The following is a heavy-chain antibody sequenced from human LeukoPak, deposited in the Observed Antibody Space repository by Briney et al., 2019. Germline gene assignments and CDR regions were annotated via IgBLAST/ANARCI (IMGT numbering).Heavy chain of an antibody. CDR3: TKTWIQLWPLDY. Sequence: GGSLRLSCTASGFTFGDYAMSWVRQAPGKGLEWVGFIRSKAYGGTTEYAASVKGRFTISRDDSKSIAYLQMNSLKTEGTAVYYCTKTWIQLWPLDYWGQGTLVTVSS. CDR1: GFTFGDYA. V-gene: IGHV3-49*04. D-gene: IGHD5-18*01. J-gene: IGHJ4*02. CDR2: IRSKAYGGTT.